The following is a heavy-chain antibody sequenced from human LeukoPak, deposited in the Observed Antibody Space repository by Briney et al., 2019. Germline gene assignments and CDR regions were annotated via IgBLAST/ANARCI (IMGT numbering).Heavy chain of an antibody. J-gene: IGHJ6*02. Sequence: PSQTLSLTCTVSGGSISSGSYYWSWIRQPAGKGLEWIGRIYTSGSTNYNPSLKSRVTISVDTSKNQFSLKLSSVTAADTAVYYCARAYYSNYVDGMDVWGRGTTVTVSS. CDR3: ARAYYSNYVDGMDV. V-gene: IGHV4-61*02. CDR2: IYTSGST. CDR1: GGSISSGSYY. D-gene: IGHD4-11*01.